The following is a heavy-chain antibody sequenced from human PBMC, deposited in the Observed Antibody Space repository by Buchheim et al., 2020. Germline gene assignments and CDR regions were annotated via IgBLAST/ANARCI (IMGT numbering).Heavy chain of an antibody. V-gene: IGHV4-34*01. CDR3: ARGERRGGYSYRYYYGMDA. CDR1: GGSFSGYY. D-gene: IGHD5-18*01. CDR2: INHRGST. Sequence: QVQLQQWGAGLLKPSETLSLTCAVYGGSFSGYYWSWIRQPPGKGLEWLGEINHRGSTNYNPSLKSRVTISVDTSKNQFSLRPSSVTAADTAVYYCARGERRGGYSYRYYYGMDAWGQGTT. J-gene: IGHJ6*02.